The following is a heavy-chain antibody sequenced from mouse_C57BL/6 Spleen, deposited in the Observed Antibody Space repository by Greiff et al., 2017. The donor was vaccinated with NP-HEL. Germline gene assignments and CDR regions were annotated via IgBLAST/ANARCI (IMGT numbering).Heavy chain of an antibody. CDR3: ARRGNGDAMDY. V-gene: IGHV5-6*02. CDR1: GFTFSSYG. CDR2: ISSGGSYT. Sequence: EVKLMESGGDLVKPGGSLKLSCAASGFTFSSYGMSWVRQTPDKRLEWVSTISSGGSYTYYPSSVKGRFTISRDNAKNTLYLQMSSLKSEDTAMYYCARRGNGDAMDYWGQGTSVTVSS. J-gene: IGHJ4*01.